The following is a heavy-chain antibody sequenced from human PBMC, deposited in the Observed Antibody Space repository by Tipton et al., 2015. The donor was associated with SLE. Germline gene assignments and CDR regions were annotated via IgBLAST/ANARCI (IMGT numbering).Heavy chain of an antibody. Sequence: SLRLSCAASGFTFNKAWLSWVRQAPGKGLEWVSRIKSKTDGGTIDYAAPVKGRFTISRDDSGNTLYLQMNSLKREDTAMYYCTRDPGAAANTGLLDHWGQGTLVTVSS. CDR1: GFTFNKAW. CDR2: IKSKTDGGTI. V-gene: IGHV3-15*01. CDR3: TRDPGAAANTGLLDH. J-gene: IGHJ4*02. D-gene: IGHD6-13*01.